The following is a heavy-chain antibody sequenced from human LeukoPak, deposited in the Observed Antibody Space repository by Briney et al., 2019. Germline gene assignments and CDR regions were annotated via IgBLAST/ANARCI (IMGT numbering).Heavy chain of an antibody. CDR2: ISSSSSYR. CDR3: ARESMTPSYNWFDP. V-gene: IGHV3-21*01. Sequence: GGSLRLSCAASGFTFSSYSMNWVRQAPGKGLEWVSSISSSSSYRYYADSVKGRFTISRDNAKNSLYLQMNSLRAEDTAVYYCARESMTPSYNWFDPWGQGTLVTVSS. D-gene: IGHD6-6*01. CDR1: GFTFSSYS. J-gene: IGHJ5*02.